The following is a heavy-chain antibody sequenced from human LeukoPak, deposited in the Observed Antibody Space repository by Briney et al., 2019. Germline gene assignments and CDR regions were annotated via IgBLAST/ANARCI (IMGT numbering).Heavy chain of an antibody. Sequence: PGGSLRLSCVASGFTFSSYWMSWVRQAPGKGLEWVANIKQDGSEKYYVDSVKGRFTISRDNAKNSLYLQMNSLRVEDTAIYFCAGAYSAYDPFDYWGQGILVTVSS. D-gene: IGHD5-12*01. CDR1: GFTFSSYW. CDR3: AGAYSAYDPFDY. J-gene: IGHJ4*02. CDR2: IKQDGSEK. V-gene: IGHV3-7*01.